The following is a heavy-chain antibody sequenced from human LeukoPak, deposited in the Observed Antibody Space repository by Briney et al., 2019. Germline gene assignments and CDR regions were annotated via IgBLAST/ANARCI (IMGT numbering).Heavy chain of an antibody. CDR1: GFTFSSYS. CDR2: ISASSNFI. D-gene: IGHD6-19*01. V-gene: IGHV3-21*01. CDR3: ARDPGYSSGWFDY. Sequence: GGSLRLSCVGSGFTFSSYSMSWVRQAPGKGLEXXXSISASSNFISYADSVKGRFTISRDNAKKSLYLQMNSVRAEDTAVYYCARDPGYSSGWFDYWGQGALVTVSS. J-gene: IGHJ4*02.